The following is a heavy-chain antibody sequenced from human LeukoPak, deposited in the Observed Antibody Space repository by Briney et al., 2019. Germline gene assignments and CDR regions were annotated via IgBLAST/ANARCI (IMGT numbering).Heavy chain of an antibody. CDR1: GDSLSSNYY. D-gene: IGHD3/OR15-3a*01. Sequence: SETLSLTCSVSGDSLSSNYYWGWIRQPPGKGLGWIGSINYSGSRYYNPSLKSRVTISVDTSKNQFSLNLRSVTAADTAVYYCARRRTGSYSDYWGQGTLVTVSS. V-gene: IGHV4-39*01. CDR3: ARRRTGSYSDY. J-gene: IGHJ4*02. CDR2: INYSGSR.